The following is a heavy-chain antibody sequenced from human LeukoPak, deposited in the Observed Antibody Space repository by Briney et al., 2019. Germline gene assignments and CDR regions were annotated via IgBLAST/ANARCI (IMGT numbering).Heavy chain of an antibody. D-gene: IGHD3-3*01. CDR1: GGSISSTFYY. J-gene: IGHJ5*02. CDR2: IYYSGST. Sequence: SETLSLTCTVSGGSISSTFYYWGWIRQPPGKGLEWIGSIYYSGSTYYNPSLKSRVTISVDTSKNQFSLKLSSVTAADTAVYYCARGGLVTIFGVVTSHMYNWFDPWGQGTLVTVSS. V-gene: IGHV4-39*01. CDR3: ARGGLVTIFGVVTSHMYNWFDP.